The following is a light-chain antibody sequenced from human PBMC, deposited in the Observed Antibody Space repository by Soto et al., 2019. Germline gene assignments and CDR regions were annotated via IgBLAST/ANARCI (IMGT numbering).Light chain of an antibody. CDR1: QSVSSSY. J-gene: IGKJ5*01. Sequence: EIVLTQSPGTLSLSPGETATLSCRASQSVSSSYFNWYRQNPGQAPRLLIYDASTRATGIPDRVSGSGSGTDFTLTISRLEPEDFALYYCQAYDSSSITFGQGTRLEIK. V-gene: IGKV3-20*01. CDR3: QAYDSSSIT. CDR2: DAS.